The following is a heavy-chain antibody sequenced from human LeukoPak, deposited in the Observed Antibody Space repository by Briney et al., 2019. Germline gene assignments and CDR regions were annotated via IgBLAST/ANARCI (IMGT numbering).Heavy chain of an antibody. D-gene: IGHD2-2*03. J-gene: IGHJ5*02. CDR2: IYYSGST. CDR1: GGSIRSYY. CDR3: ARVWPLDIVVAGFDP. Sequence: SETLSLTCTVSGGSIRSYYWSWIRQPPGKGLEWIGYIYYSGSTNYNPSLKSRVTISVDTSKNQFSLKLSSVTAADTAVYYCARVWPLDIVVAGFDPWGQGTLVTVSS. V-gene: IGHV4-59*01.